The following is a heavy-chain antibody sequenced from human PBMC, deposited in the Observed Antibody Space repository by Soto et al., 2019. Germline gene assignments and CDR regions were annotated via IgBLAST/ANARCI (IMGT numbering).Heavy chain of an antibody. Sequence: EVQLVESGGGLVQPGGSLRLSCAASGFSFSTYNMNWVRQAPGKGLEWVSYISSSSSTIYYADSVKGRFTISRDNAKNSLYLQMNSLRDEDTAVYFCARSPITTIVAALSDYWGQGTLVTVSS. CDR1: GFSFSTYN. D-gene: IGHD3-22*01. CDR3: ARSPITTIVAALSDY. CDR2: ISSSSSTI. J-gene: IGHJ4*02. V-gene: IGHV3-48*02.